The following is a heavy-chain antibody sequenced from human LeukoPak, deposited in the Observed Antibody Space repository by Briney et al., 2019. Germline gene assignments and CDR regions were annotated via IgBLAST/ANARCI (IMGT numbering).Heavy chain of an antibody. Sequence: GGSLRLSCAASGFTFSSYAMSWVRQAPGKGLEWVSAISGSGGSTYYADSVKGRFTISRDNSKNTLYLQMNSLRAEDTAVYYCAKGVAAAGRPTLNFDYWGQGTLVTVSS. CDR2: ISGSGGST. V-gene: IGHV3-23*01. D-gene: IGHD6-13*01. CDR1: GFTFSSYA. CDR3: AKGVAAAGRPTLNFDY. J-gene: IGHJ4*02.